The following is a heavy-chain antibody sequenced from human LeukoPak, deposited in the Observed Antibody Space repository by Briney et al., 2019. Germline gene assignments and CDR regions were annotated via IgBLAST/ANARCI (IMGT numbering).Heavy chain of an antibody. CDR3: ANSYGSGSYGY. D-gene: IGHD3-10*01. CDR2: ISSSSSTM. J-gene: IGHJ4*02. V-gene: IGHV3-48*04. CDR1: GCTFSSYS. Sequence: GGSLRLSCAASGCTFSSYSKNWVRQAPGKGLKWVSYISSSSSTMYYADSVKGRFTISRDNAKNSLYLQMNSLRAEDTAVYYCANSYGSGSYGYWGQGTLVTVSS.